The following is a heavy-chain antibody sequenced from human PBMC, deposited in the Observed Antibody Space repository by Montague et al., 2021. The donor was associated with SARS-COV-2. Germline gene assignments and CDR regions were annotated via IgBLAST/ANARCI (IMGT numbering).Heavy chain of an antibody. CDR2: NSHSGST. CDR1: GYSMSGYHY. CDR3: ARDVRYYDFWSGRAQTSPDY. V-gene: IGHV4-38-2*02. Sequence: SETLSLTCTVSGYSMSGYHYCGLSRQPPGAVLWLIGSNSHSGSTYYHPPHNSLAIISVDTAKNLFSLKLSSVTAADTAVYYCARDVRYYDFWSGRAQTSPDYWGQGTLVTVSS. D-gene: IGHD3-3*01. J-gene: IGHJ4*02.